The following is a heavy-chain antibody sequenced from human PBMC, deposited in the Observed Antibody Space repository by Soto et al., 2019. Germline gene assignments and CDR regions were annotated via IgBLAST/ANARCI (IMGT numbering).Heavy chain of an antibody. CDR2: ISSDGNNK. Sequence: GGSLRLSCAASGFTFSTYVMHWVRQAPGKGLEWVAHISSDGNNKYYADSVKGRFTISRDNFKNSLYLQMSSLRADDTAVYYCARDDYSNYVYYYYYYGMDVWGQGTTVTVSS. CDR1: GFTFSTYV. J-gene: IGHJ6*02. CDR3: ARDDYSNYVYYYYYYGMDV. V-gene: IGHV3-30-3*01. D-gene: IGHD4-4*01.